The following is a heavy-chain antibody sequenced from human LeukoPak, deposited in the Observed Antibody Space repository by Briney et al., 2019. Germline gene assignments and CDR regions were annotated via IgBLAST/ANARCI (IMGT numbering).Heavy chain of an antibody. CDR2: IKEDGNEK. CDR3: ARDVVVVSEVDY. D-gene: IGHD2-21*01. J-gene: IGHJ4*02. Sequence: PGGSLRLSCAVSGFTVSSYWMTWVRQAPGKGLEWVASIKEDGNEKNYMDSVKGRFTISRDNAKNSLYLQMNSLRAEDTAVYYCARDVVVVSEVDYWGQGTLVTVSS. V-gene: IGHV3-7*01. CDR1: GFTVSSYW.